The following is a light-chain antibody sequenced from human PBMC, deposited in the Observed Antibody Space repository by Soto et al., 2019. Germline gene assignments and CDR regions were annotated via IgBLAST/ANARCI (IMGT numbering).Light chain of an antibody. CDR2: GAS. J-gene: IGKJ1*01. Sequence: EIVLTQSPGTLSLSPGERATLSCRASQSVSSSYLAWYQQKPGQAPRLLIYGASSRATGIPARFSGSGSGTDFTLTISRLEPEDFAVDYCQQYGSSLWTFGQGTKVEIK. CDR1: QSVSSSY. CDR3: QQYGSSLWT. V-gene: IGKV3-20*01.